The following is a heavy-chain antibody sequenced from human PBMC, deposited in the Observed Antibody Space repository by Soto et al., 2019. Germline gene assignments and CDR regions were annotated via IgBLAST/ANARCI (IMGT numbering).Heavy chain of an antibody. J-gene: IGHJ4*02. CDR2: IHHTGKT. CDR1: GDSVNSAY. Sequence: QVQLQEMGPGLVKPSQTLTITCTVSGDSVNSAYWSWIRQLPGKGLEWMGNIHHTGKTFYNPSLTSRVAISIDTSKPLFSLKMRSITAAYTAVYYCARTDAYNSSFFDSWGQGTVVTVSS. D-gene: IGHD6-6*01. CDR3: ARTDAYNSSFFDS. V-gene: IGHV4-31*03.